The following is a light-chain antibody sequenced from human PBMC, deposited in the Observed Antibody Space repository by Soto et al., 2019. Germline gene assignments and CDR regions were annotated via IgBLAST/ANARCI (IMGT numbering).Light chain of an antibody. V-gene: IGKV3-20*01. CDR2: GAS. CDR1: QSVSSSY. Sequence: EIVLTQSPGILSVSPGERSTLSCRASQSVSSSYLAWYQQKPGQAPRLLIYGASSRATGIPDRFSGSGSGTDFTLTISRLEPEDFAVYYCQQYGSSPWTFGQGTKVDIK. CDR3: QQYGSSPWT. J-gene: IGKJ1*01.